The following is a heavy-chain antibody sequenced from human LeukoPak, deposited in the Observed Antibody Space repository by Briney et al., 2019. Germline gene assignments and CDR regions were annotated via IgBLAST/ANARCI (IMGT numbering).Heavy chain of an antibody. CDR2: IYTSGST. CDR1: GGSISSYY. V-gene: IGHV4-4*07. CDR3: AREAIYDSSGYYYVDY. D-gene: IGHD3-22*01. Sequence: SETLSLTCTVSGGSISSYYWSWIRHPAGKGLELIGRIYTSGSTNYNPSLKSRVTMSVDTSKNQFSLKLSSVTAADTAVYYCAREAIYDSSGYYYVDYWGQGTLVTVSS. J-gene: IGHJ4*02.